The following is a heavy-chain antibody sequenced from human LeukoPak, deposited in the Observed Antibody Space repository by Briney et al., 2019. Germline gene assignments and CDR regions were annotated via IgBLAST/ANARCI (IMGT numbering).Heavy chain of an antibody. CDR1: GFSLSNYD. Sequence: GGSLRLSCAASGFSLSNYDMHWARQAPGKGLEWVAVTWYDASNKYYGDSVKGRFTISRDNSKNTLYLQMIRIRVEDTAVYYCARGEHTVTTNQNLDYWGQGTLVTVSS. J-gene: IGHJ4*02. CDR2: TWYDASNK. V-gene: IGHV3-33*01. D-gene: IGHD4-17*01. CDR3: ARGEHTVTTNQNLDY.